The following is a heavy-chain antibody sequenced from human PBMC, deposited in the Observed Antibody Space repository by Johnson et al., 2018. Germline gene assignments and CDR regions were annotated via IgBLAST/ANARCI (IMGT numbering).Heavy chain of an antibody. D-gene: IGHD1-26*01. J-gene: IGHJ3*01. V-gene: IGHV3-21*06. CDR3: VRDRNTHTPGSVFDV. CDR2: LGSSSHFI. CDR1: NFTFGTYS. Sequence: EVQLLESGGGLIRPGGALRLSCAASNFTFGTYSMTWVRQAPGKGLEWVSSLGSSSHFIYYAASVRGRFTLSRDNAQNSLHLQMDSLRAEDTAVYYCVRDRNTHTPGSVFDVWGQGTMVTVSS.